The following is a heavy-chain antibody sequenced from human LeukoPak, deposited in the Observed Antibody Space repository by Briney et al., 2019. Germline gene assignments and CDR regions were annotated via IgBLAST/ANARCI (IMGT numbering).Heavy chain of an antibody. Sequence: GGSLRLSCVASGFTFGKYWMSWVRQASGKGLEWVANIKLDGSEKNYVDSVKGRFTISRDNTKNSLYLQMNSLRAEDTAVFYCVRDQCDTWSRSGNFDSWGQGTLVIVSS. CDR2: IKLDGSEK. V-gene: IGHV3-7*03. CDR1: GFTFGKYW. D-gene: IGHD3-3*01. CDR3: VRDQCDTWSRSGNFDS. J-gene: IGHJ4*02.